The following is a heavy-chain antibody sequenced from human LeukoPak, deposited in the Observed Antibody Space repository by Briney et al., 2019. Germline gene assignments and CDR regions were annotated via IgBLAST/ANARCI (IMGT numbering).Heavy chain of an antibody. V-gene: IGHV1-18*04. CDR3: ARARPYSSSPNWFDP. Sequence: GASVEVSCKASGYTFTSYGISWVRQAPGQGLEWMGWIGAYNGNTNYAQKLQGRVTMTTDTSTSTAYMELRSLRSDDTAVYYCARARPYSSSPNWFDPWGQGTLVTVSS. CDR2: IGAYNGNT. J-gene: IGHJ5*02. D-gene: IGHD6-13*01. CDR1: GYTFTSYG.